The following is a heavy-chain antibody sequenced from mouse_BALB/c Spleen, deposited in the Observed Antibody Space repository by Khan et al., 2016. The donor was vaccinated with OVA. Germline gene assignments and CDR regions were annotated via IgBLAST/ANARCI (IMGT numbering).Heavy chain of an antibody. J-gene: IGHJ2*01. CDR1: GYSFTGYF. V-gene: IGHV1-20*02. D-gene: IGHD1-1*01. Sequence: EVQLQESGPELVKPGASVKISCKASGYSFTGYFMNWVMQSHGKSLEWIGRINPHIGETFYNQKFKGKATLTVDESSSTAHMELRSLASEDSAVYYCARIDGSDFDNWGQGTTLTVSS. CDR3: ARIDGSDFDN. CDR2: INPHIGET.